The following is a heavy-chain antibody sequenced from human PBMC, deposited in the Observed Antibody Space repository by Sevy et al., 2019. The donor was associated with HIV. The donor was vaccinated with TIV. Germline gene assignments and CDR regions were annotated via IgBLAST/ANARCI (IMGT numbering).Heavy chain of an antibody. D-gene: IGHD6-13*01. CDR2: VSYDGSNT. CDR3: ARDFLEPTSTWYWAYYYGMDV. Sequence: GGSLRLSCAASGFTFSSHPMHWVRQAPGKGLEWVALVSYDGSNTYYADSVKGRFTISRDNSKNTRYLQMDSLRADDAGVYYCARDFLEPTSTWYWAYYYGMDVWGQGTTVTVSS. J-gene: IGHJ6*02. V-gene: IGHV3-30-3*01. CDR1: GFTFSSHP.